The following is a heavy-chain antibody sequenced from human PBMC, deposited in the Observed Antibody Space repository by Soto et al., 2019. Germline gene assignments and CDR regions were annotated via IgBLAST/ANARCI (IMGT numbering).Heavy chain of an antibody. V-gene: IGHV1-3*01. J-gene: IGHJ6*03. D-gene: IGHD2-2*01. CDR3: ALTPYCSRTSCLPEDYCYYMDV. Sequence: QVQLVQSGAEVKKPGASVKVSCKASGYTFTSYAMHWVRQAPGQRLEGMGWINAGNGNTKYSQKFQGRVTINRDTSESQAYMELSSLRSEDTAVYYCALTPYCSRTSCLPEDYCYYMDVWGKGTTVTVSS. CDR1: GYTFTSYA. CDR2: INAGNGNT.